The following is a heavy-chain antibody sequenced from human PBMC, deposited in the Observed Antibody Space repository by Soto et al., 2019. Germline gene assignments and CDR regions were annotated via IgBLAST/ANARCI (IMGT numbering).Heavy chain of an antibody. D-gene: IGHD6-13*01. CDR3: ARAWGSWTDYYYGMDV. CDR2: IYSGGST. CDR1: GFTVSSNY. V-gene: IGHV3-53*01. J-gene: IGHJ6*02. Sequence: GESLKISCAASGFTVSSNYMSWVRQAPGKGLEWVSVIYSGGSTYYADSVKGRFTISRDNSKNTLYLQMNSLRAEDTAVYYCARAWGSWTDYYYGMDVWGQGTTVTVSS.